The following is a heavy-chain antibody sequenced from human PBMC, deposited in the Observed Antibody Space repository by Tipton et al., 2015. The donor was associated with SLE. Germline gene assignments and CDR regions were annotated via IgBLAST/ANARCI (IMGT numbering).Heavy chain of an antibody. V-gene: IGHV4-59*12. CDR1: GVSIGSYY. CDR2: IHYSGST. D-gene: IGHD1-26*01. CDR3: ARDFKGIVADYFDY. Sequence: TLSLTCSVSGVSIGSYYWSWIRQPPGKGLEWIGYIHYSGSTNYNPSLESRVTISVDTSKIQFSLKLSSVTAADTAVYYCARDFKGIVADYFDYWGQGTLVTVSS. J-gene: IGHJ4*02.